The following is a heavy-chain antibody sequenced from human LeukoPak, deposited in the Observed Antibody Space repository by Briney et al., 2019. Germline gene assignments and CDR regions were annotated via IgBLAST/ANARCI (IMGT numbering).Heavy chain of an antibody. J-gene: IGHJ6*03. CDR1: GGSIGSYY. V-gene: IGHV4-4*09. CDR2: IYTSGST. CDR3: ARHGSTYYYYYMDV. Sequence: PSETLSLTCTVSGGSIGSYYWSWIRQPPGKGLEWIGYIYTSGSTNYNPSLKSRVTISVDTSKNQFSLKLSSVTAADTAVYYCARHGSTYYYYYMDVWGKGTTVTVSS.